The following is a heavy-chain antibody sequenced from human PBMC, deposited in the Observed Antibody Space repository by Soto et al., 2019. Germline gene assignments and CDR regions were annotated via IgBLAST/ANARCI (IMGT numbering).Heavy chain of an antibody. Sequence: ASVKVSCKASGYTFTSYGISWVRQAPGQGLEWMGWISAYNGNTNYAQKLQGRVTMTTDTSTSTAYMELRSLRSDDTAVYYCARAWPPWDSSGSPGDYWGQGTLVTVSS. J-gene: IGHJ4*02. V-gene: IGHV1-18*01. CDR1: GYTFTSYG. CDR3: ARAWPPWDSSGSPGDY. CDR2: ISAYNGNT. D-gene: IGHD3-22*01.